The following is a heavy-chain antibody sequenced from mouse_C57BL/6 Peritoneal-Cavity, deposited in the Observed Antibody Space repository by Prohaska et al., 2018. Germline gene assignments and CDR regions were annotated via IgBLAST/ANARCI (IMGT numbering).Heavy chain of an antibody. CDR1: GFTFSDYG. J-gene: IGHJ3*01. Sequence: GFTFSDYGMHWVRQAPEKGLEWVAYISSGSSTIYYADTVKGRFTIYRDNAKNTLFLQMTSLRSEDTAMYYCARLLPFAYWGQGTLVTVSA. CDR3: ARLLPFAY. CDR2: ISSGSSTI. V-gene: IGHV5-17*01.